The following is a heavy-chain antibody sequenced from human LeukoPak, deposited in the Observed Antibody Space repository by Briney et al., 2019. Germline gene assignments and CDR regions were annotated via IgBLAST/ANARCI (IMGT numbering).Heavy chain of an antibody. V-gene: IGHV3-48*03. J-gene: IGHJ6*03. CDR1: GFTFSSYE. Sequence: GGSLRLSCAASGFTFSSYEMNWVRQAPGKGLEWVSYISSSGSTIYYADSVKGRFTISRDNAKNSLYLQMNSLRAEDTAVYYCARDRRVAYYYYYMDVWGKGTTVTISS. CDR2: ISSSGSTI. CDR3: ARDRRVAYYYYYMDV.